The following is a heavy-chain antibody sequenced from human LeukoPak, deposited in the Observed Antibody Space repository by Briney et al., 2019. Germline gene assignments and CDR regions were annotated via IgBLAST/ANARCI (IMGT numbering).Heavy chain of an antibody. CDR1: GFTFSTYA. V-gene: IGHV3-33*01. CDR3: TREGDSRWGELSP. Sequence: PRRSLRLSCAASGFTFSTYAIHWVRQAPGKGLEWVAVIWFDGSEQYYADSVKGRFIISRDNSKSTSNLQLNSLRAEDTAVYYCTREGDSRWGELSPWGQGTLVTVSS. CDR2: IWFDGSEQ. J-gene: IGHJ1*01. D-gene: IGHD3-16*02.